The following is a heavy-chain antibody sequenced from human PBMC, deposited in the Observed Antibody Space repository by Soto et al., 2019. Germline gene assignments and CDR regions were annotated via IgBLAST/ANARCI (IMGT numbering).Heavy chain of an antibody. CDR1: GGSISSYY. D-gene: IGHD5-12*01. CDR2: IYYSGST. V-gene: IGHV4-59*01. CDR3: ARAGWLNAFDI. Sequence: TSENLSLTCTVSGGSISSYYWSWIRQPPGKGLEWIGYIYYSGSTNYNPSLKSRVTISVDTSKNQFSLKLSSVTAADTAVYYCARAGWLNAFDIWGQGTMVTVSS. J-gene: IGHJ3*02.